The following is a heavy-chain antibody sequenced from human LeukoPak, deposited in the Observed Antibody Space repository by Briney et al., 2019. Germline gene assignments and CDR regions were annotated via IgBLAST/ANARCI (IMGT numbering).Heavy chain of an antibody. CDR3: ARHDRSRRSGWYAADY. D-gene: IGHD6-19*01. CDR1: GYSFISYW. J-gene: IGHJ4*02. V-gene: IGHV5-51*01. CDR2: IYPGDSDT. Sequence: KIGESLKISCKGSGYSFISYWIVWVRQMPGRGLEWVGIIYPGDSDTRYSPSFQGQVTISADKSISTSYLQWSSLKASDTAMYYCARHDRSRRSGWYAADYWGQGTLVTVSS.